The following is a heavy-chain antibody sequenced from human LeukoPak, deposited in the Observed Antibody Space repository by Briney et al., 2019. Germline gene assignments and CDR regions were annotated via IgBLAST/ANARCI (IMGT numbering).Heavy chain of an antibody. V-gene: IGHV3-7*01. CDR2: IKQDGSEK. J-gene: IGHJ4*02. Sequence: GGSLRLSCAASGFTFSSYWMSWVRQAPGKGLEWVANIKQDGSEKYYVDSVKGRFTISRDNSKNTLYLQMNSLRAEDTAVYYCARGMAYCGGDCPSDYWGQGTLVTASS. CDR1: GFTFSSYW. D-gene: IGHD2-21*02. CDR3: ARGMAYCGGDCPSDY.